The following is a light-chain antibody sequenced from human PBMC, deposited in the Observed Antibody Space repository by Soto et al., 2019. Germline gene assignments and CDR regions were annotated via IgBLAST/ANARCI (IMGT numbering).Light chain of an antibody. CDR2: GAS. Sequence: LAPGERATLSCRASQSVGSNYVAWYKTKPGQAPRLRSHGASSRATGIPDRFSGRGSGTDFILTISRLEPEDFAVYYGQQYGSSPWTVGQGTKVDIK. CDR1: QSVGSNY. CDR3: QQYGSSPWT. V-gene: IGKV3-20*01. J-gene: IGKJ1*01.